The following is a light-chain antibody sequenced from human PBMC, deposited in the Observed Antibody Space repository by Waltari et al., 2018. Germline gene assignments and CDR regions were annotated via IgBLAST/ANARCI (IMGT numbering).Light chain of an antibody. CDR1: SSNIGSNY. CDR2: YSN. Sequence: QSVLTQPPSESGAPGQSVTISCSGSSSNIGSNYVYWYQQLPGTATKLLIYYSNQRPSGFPCLFSGSKSGTLASLAITSLRSEDEADYYCAAWDNSLSSGLFGGGTRLTVL. CDR3: AAWDNSLSSGL. V-gene: IGLV1-47*02. J-gene: IGLJ2*01.